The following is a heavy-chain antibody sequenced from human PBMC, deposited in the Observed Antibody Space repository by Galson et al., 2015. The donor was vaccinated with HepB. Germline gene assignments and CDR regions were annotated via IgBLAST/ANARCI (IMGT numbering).Heavy chain of an antibody. V-gene: IGHV1-18*04. CDR1: GYTFTSYG. CDR2: ISAYNGNT. D-gene: IGHD5-18*01. Sequence: SVKVSCKASGYTFTSYGISWMRQAPGQGLEWMGWISAYNGNTNYAQKLQGRVTMTTDTSTSTAYMELRSLRSYDTAVYYCARVGAPQLRIQQLYYFDYWGQGTLVTVSS. J-gene: IGHJ4*02. CDR3: ARVGAPQLRIQQLYYFDY.